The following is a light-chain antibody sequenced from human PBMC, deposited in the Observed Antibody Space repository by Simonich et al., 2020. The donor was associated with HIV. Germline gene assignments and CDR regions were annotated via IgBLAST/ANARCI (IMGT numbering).Light chain of an antibody. CDR3: QQYNSHFPT. CDR1: QRISSW. J-gene: IGKJ1*01. V-gene: IGKV1-5*03. CDR2: KAS. Sequence: IRMTQSPSSLSASVGERVTITCRTRQRISSWLAWYQQKTGKAPKLLIYKASSLESGVPSRFSGSGSGTEFTLTISSLQPDDFATYYCQQYNSHFPTFGQGTKVEIK.